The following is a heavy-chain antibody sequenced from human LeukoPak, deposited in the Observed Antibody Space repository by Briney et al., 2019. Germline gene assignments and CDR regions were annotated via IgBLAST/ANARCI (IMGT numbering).Heavy chain of an antibody. CDR3: AREGQQLPYFDY. CDR2: IYRGDST. V-gene: IGHV3-53*01. D-gene: IGHD6-13*01. J-gene: IGHJ4*02. CDR1: GFTVSSYY. Sequence: QPGGSLRLSCAASGFTVSSYYMNWVRQAPGKGLEWVSVIYRGDSTYYADSVKGRFTNSRDNSKNTLYLQMNSLGAEDPVVYYCAREGQQLPYFDYWGQGTLVTVSS.